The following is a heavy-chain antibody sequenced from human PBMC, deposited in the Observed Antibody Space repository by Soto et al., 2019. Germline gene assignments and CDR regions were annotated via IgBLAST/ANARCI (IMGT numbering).Heavy chain of an antibody. CDR3: ARGHADYESIMDV. V-gene: IGHV1-3*01. Sequence: VASVKVSCKASGYTFTSYAMHWVRQAPGQRLEWMGWINAGNGNTKYSQKFQGRVTITRDTSASTAYMELSSLRSEDAAVYYCARGHADYESIMDVWGKGTTVTVSS. J-gene: IGHJ6*04. CDR2: INAGNGNT. D-gene: IGHD4-17*01. CDR1: GYTFTSYA.